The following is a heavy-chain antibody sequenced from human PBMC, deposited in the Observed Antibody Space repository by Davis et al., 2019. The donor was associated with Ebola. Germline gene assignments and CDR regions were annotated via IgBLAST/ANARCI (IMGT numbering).Heavy chain of an antibody. Sequence: GESLKISCAASGFSFSYHSMNWVRQAPGKGLEWVSFISSSSNYIYYADSVKGRFTVSRDNAKNSLYLQMNSLRAEDTAVYYCVRDPALVVTGGGWFFGLWGRGTLVTVSS. CDR1: GFSFSYHS. V-gene: IGHV3-21*01. CDR3: VRDPALVVTGGGWFFGL. CDR2: ISSSSNYI. D-gene: IGHD2-21*02. J-gene: IGHJ2*01.